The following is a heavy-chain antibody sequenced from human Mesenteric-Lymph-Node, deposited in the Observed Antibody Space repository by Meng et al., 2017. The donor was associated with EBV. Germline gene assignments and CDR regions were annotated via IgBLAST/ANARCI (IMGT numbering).Heavy chain of an antibody. CDR1: GFTFSDYY. D-gene: IGHD5-12*01. V-gene: IGHV3-11*01. CDR3: ARARWLIRDFDL. CDR2: ISNSGSTI. Sequence: QVQLVESGGREVEPGGSLRLTCVAYGFTFSDYYMSWIRQAPGKGLEWISYISNSGSTIYYSDSVEGRFTISRDAARTSLFLEMNSLRVEDTAVYYCARARWLIRDFDLWGQGTLVTVSS. J-gene: IGHJ4*02.